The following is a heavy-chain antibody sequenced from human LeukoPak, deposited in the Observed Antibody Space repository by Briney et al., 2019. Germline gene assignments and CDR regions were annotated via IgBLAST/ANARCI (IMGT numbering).Heavy chain of an antibody. CDR1: GFTFSSYA. V-gene: IGHV3-23*01. Sequence: GGSLRLSCAASGFTFSSYAMSWVRQAPGKGLEWVSAISGSGGSTYYADSVKGRFTISRDNSKNTLYLQMNSLRAEDTAVYYCAKGRLSGYCSSPSCYTVRPPFYXGXGTLVTVSS. CDR2: ISGSGGST. D-gene: IGHD2-2*02. J-gene: IGHJ4*02. CDR3: AKGRLSGYCSSPSCYTVRPPFY.